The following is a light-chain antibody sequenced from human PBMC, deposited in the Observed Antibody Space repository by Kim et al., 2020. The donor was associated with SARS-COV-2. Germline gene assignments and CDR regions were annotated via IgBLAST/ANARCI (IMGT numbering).Light chain of an antibody. J-gene: IGKJ4*01. CDR2: AAS. CDR3: QQYFNLPLT. CDR1: QDISNY. V-gene: IGKV1-33*01. Sequence: ASVGDRVTITCQASQDISNYVSWYQQKPGKAPKLLIYAASNLETGVPSRFSGSRSGTDFTFTINSLQPEDFATYYCQQYFNLPLTFGGGTKVDIK.